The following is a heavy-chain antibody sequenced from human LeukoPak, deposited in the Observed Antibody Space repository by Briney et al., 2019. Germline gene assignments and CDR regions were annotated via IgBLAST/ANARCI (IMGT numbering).Heavy chain of an antibody. CDR1: GFMFSSNW. CDR2: IKEDGTET. Sequence: GGSLRLSCAASGFMFSSNWMSWVRLAPGKGLEWVANIKEDGTETYYVDSVKGRFTISRDNSKNTLYLQMNSLRAEDTAVYYCASQDYGVDYWGQGTLVTVSS. J-gene: IGHJ4*02. V-gene: IGHV3-7*03. D-gene: IGHD4-17*01. CDR3: ASQDYGVDY.